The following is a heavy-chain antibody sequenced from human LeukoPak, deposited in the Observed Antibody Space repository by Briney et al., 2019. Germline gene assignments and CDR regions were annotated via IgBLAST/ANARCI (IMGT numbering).Heavy chain of an antibody. J-gene: IGHJ3*02. CDR3: ARAAGTHYYDSSGSPDAFDI. CDR2: INHSGST. V-gene: IGHV4-34*01. CDR1: GGSFSGYY. Sequence: SETLSLTCAVYGGSFSGYYWSWIRQPPGKGLEWIGEINHSGSTNYNPSLKSRVTISVDTSKNQFSLKLSSVTAADTAVYYCARAAGTHYYDSSGSPDAFDIWGQGTMVTVSS. D-gene: IGHD3-22*01.